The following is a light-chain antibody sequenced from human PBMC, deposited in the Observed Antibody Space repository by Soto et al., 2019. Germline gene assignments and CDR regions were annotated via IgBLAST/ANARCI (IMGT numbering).Light chain of an antibody. CDR3: QQYKNYLT. V-gene: IGKV1-5*01. CDR1: QSISTW. Sequence: DIQMTQSPSTLSASVGDRVTITCRASQSISTWLAWYQQKPGKAPKVLIYDASSLESGVPSRFSGSGSGTECTLTISSLQPDDFATYYCQQYKNYLTFGPGTKVDIK. CDR2: DAS. J-gene: IGKJ3*01.